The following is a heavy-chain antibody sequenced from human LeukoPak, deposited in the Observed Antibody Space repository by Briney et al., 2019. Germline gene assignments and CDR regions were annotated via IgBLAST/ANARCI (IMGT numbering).Heavy chain of an antibody. Sequence: PGGSLRLSCGASGFTFSSYAMTWVRQAPGKGLEWVSAISDGGDRVYYADSVKGRFTISRDNAKNSLYLQMNSLRAEDTAVYYCARDWPADIVVVVAAEGAFDIWGQGTMVTVSS. CDR3: ARDWPADIVVVVAAEGAFDI. V-gene: IGHV3-23*01. CDR1: GFTFSSYA. J-gene: IGHJ3*02. D-gene: IGHD2-15*01. CDR2: ISDGGDRV.